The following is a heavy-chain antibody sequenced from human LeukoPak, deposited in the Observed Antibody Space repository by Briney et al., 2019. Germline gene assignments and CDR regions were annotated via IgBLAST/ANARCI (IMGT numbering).Heavy chain of an antibody. V-gene: IGHV3-23*01. CDR3: AKASAMIVVVSKYFDY. J-gene: IGHJ4*02. CDR2: ISGSGGST. Sequence: GGTLRLSCAASGFTFSIYGMSWVRQAPGKGLEWVSAISGSGGSTYYTDSVKGRFTISRDNSKNTLYLQMNSLRAEDTAVYYCAKASAMIVVVSKYFDYWGQGTLVTVSS. D-gene: IGHD3-22*01. CDR1: GFTFSIYG.